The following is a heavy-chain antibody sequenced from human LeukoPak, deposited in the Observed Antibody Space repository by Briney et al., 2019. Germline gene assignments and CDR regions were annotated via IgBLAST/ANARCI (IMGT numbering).Heavy chain of an antibody. Sequence: SETLSLTCTVTGGSITTYYWSWIRQPPGKGLEWIGHIYDSGNTNYNPSVKGRVTISADTSKNEFSLQLTSVTAADTAVYYCARGSGWLPDWWGQGTLVTVSS. CDR3: ARGSGWLPDW. V-gene: IGHV4-59*01. CDR2: IYDSGNT. CDR1: GGSITTYY. J-gene: IGHJ4*02. D-gene: IGHD6-19*01.